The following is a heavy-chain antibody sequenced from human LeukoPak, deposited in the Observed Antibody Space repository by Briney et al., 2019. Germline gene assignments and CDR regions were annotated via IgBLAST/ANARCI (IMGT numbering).Heavy chain of an antibody. V-gene: IGHV4-30-2*01. Sequence: SETLSLTCTVSGGSISSGGYYWSWIRQPPGKGLEWIGYIYHSGSTYYNPSLKSRVTISVDRSKNQFSLKLSSVTAADTAVYYCAREPIAVAGTGEYYYYYMDVWGKGTTVTVSS. CDR1: GGSISSGGYY. J-gene: IGHJ6*03. CDR2: IYHSGST. CDR3: AREPIAVAGTGEYYYYYMDV. D-gene: IGHD6-19*01.